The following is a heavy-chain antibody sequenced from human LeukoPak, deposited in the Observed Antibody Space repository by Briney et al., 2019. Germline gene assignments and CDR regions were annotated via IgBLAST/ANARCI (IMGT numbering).Heavy chain of an antibody. Sequence: GGSLRLSCAASGFTFRDYNMNWVRQAPGKGLEWVSYITDSGSTIHYADSVNGRFTISSDNAKNSLYLQMNSLRAEDSAVYYCARSIGLTGGGVDVWGRGTTVTVSS. CDR3: ARSIGLTGGGVDV. CDR1: GFTFRDYN. CDR2: ITDSGSTI. V-gene: IGHV3-11*01. J-gene: IGHJ6*02. D-gene: IGHD3-9*01.